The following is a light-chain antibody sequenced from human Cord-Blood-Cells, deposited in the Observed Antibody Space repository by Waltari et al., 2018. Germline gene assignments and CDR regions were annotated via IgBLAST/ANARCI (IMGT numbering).Light chain of an antibody. V-gene: IGLV2-23*01. CDR1: SSDVGSYNL. CDR3: CSYAGSSTYVV. Sequence: QSALTQPASVSGSPGQSITTSCTGTSSDVGSYNLVSWYQQHQGKAPKLMIYEGSKRPSGVSNRFSGSKSGNTASLTISGLQAEDEADYYCCSYAGSSTYVVFGGGTKLTVL. J-gene: IGLJ2*01. CDR2: EGS.